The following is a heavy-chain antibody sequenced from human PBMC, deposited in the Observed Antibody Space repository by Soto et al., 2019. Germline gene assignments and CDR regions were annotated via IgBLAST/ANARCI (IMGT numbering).Heavy chain of an antibody. D-gene: IGHD2-15*01. J-gene: IGHJ6*02. CDR3: ARDDDRAYCSGGSCYATRWHYYYYGMDV. Sequence: PGGSLRLSCAGAGFTFSNFAIHWVRQVPGKGLEWVSRINSDGSEKYYVDSVKGRFTISRDNAKNSLYLQMNSLRAEDTAVYYCARDDDRAYCSGGSCYATRWHYYYYGMDVWGQGTTVTVSS. V-gene: IGHV3-7*01. CDR2: INSDGSEK. CDR1: GFTFSNFA.